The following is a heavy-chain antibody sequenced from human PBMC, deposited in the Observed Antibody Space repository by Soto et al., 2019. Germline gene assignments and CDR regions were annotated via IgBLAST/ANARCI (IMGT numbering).Heavy chain of an antibody. D-gene: IGHD6-19*01. V-gene: IGHV1-2*02. J-gene: IGHJ5*02. CDR1: GYTFTGYY. CDR2: INPNSGGT. Sequence: ASVKVSCKASGYTFTGYYMHWVRQAPGQGLEWMGWINPNSGGTNYAQKFQGRVTMTRDTSISTAYMELSRLRSDDTAVYYCATGMYSSGNWFDPWGQGTLVTVSS. CDR3: ATGMYSSGNWFDP.